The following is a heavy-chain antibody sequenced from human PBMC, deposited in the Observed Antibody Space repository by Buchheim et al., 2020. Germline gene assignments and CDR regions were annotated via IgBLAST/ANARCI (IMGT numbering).Heavy chain of an antibody. CDR2: IYHSGST. CDR1: GGSISSSNW. J-gene: IGHJ5*02. CDR3: TKAVVVPAAIPGWFDP. D-gene: IGHD2-2*02. Sequence: QVQLQQWGAGLLKPSETLSLTCAVSGGSISSSNWWSWVRQPPGKGLEWIGEIYHSGSTNYNPSLKSRVTISVDKSKNQFSLKLSSVTAADTAVYYCTKAVVVPAAIPGWFDPWGQGTL. V-gene: IGHV4-4*02.